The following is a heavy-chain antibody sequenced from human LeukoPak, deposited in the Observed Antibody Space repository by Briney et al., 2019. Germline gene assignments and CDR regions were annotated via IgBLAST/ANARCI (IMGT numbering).Heavy chain of an antibody. J-gene: IGHJ4*02. V-gene: IGHV4-59*01. CDR3: ANRARGTAMGFDY. D-gene: IGHD5-18*01. CDR1: GGSISSYY. Sequence: PSETLSLTCTVSGGSISSYYWSWIRQPPGKGLEWIGYIYYSGSTNYNPSLKSRVTISVDTSKNQFSLKLSSVTAADTAVYYCANRARGTAMGFDYWGQGTLVTVSS. CDR2: IYYSGST.